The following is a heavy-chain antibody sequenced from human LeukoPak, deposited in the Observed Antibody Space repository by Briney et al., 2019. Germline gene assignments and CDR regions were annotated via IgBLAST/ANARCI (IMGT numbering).Heavy chain of an antibody. V-gene: IGHV1-69*13. CDR2: IIPIFDTA. D-gene: IGHD2-2*02. Sequence: GASVKVSCKASGGTFSSYAISWVRQAPGQGLEWMGGIIPIFDTANYAQKFQGRVTITADESTSTAYMELSSLRSEDTAVYYCARSGVGVVPAAIINYYYMDVWGKGTTVTVSS. J-gene: IGHJ6*03. CDR1: GGTFSSYA. CDR3: ARSGVGVVPAAIINYYYMDV.